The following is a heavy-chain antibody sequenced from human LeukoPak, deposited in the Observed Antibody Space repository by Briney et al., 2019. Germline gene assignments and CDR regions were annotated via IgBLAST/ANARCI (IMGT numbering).Heavy chain of an antibody. CDR3: AEDPRPGYSSSWYYFDY. V-gene: IGHV3-23*01. CDR1: GFTFSNYA. D-gene: IGHD6-13*01. Sequence: GGSLRLSCAASGFTFSNYAMSWVRQAPGKGLEWVSAMSGFGGSTYYADSVKGRFTISRDSSKNTLYLQMNSLRAEDTAVYYCAEDPRPGYSSSWYYFDYWGQGTLVTVSS. CDR2: MSGFGGST. J-gene: IGHJ4*02.